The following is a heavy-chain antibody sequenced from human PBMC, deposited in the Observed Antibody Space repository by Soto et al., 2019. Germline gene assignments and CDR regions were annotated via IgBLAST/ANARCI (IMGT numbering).Heavy chain of an antibody. CDR1: GFTFSDYY. Sequence: QVQLVESGGGLVKPGGSLRLSCAASGFTFSDYYMSWIRQAPGKGLEWVSYISSSSSYTNYADSVKGRFTISRDNAKNSLYLPINSLRAEDTAVYYCARGGETTVVRGVITGWFDPWGQGTLVTVSS. D-gene: IGHD3-10*01. CDR2: ISSSSSYT. J-gene: IGHJ5*02. V-gene: IGHV3-11*05. CDR3: ARGGETTVVRGVITGWFDP.